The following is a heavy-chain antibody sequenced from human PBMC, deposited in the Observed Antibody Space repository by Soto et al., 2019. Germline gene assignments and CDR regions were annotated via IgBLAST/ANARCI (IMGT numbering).Heavy chain of an antibody. Sequence: QLQLQESGPGLVKPSETLSLTCTVSGGSISSSSYYWGWIRQPPGKGLEWIGRIYYSGRTYYNPSLKRRVTISVDTSKNQFSLTRSSVTAADTAVYDRASHWLQSWFDPWGQGTLVTVSS. CDR1: GGSISSSSYY. J-gene: IGHJ5*02. V-gene: IGHV4-39*01. CDR2: IYYSGRT. CDR3: ASHWLQSWFDP. D-gene: IGHD4-4*01.